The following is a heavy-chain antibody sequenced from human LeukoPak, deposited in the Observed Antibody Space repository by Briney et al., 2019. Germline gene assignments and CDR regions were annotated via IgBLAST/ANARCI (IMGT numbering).Heavy chain of an antibody. CDR3: AREHDWGDFDY. V-gene: IGHV4-59*01. CDR2: ISYRGTN. Sequence: LRLSCAASGFTFSIYEMNWVRQPPGEGLEWIGYISYRGTNNYSPSLKSRVTISADAAKNQFSLKMNSVTAADTAIYYCAREHDWGDFDYWGQGALVTVSS. D-gene: IGHD3-9*01. J-gene: IGHJ4*02. CDR1: GFTFSIYE.